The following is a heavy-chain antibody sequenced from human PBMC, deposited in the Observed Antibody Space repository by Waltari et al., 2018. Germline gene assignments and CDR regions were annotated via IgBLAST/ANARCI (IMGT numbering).Heavy chain of an antibody. CDR1: GFTFDDYG. D-gene: IGHD1-26*01. J-gene: IGHJ3*02. CDR3: ARHIVGAIVGAFDI. CDR2: INWNGGRT. V-gene: IGHV3-20*04. Sequence: EVQLVESGGGVVRPGGSLRLSCAASGFTFDDYGMSWVRQAPGTGLGWVSGINWNGGRTGYADSWKGRFTISRDNAKNSLYLQMNSLRAEDTALYYCARHIVGAIVGAFDIWGQGTMVTVSS.